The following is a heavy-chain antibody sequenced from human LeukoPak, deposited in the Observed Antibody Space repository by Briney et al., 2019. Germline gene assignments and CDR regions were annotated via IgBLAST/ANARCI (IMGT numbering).Heavy chain of an antibody. CDR2: ISGSGGST. D-gene: IGHD1-26*01. CDR3: AKDLSIVGALWLDY. Sequence: QPGGSLRLSCAASGFTLSSYAMSWVRQAPGKGLEWVSAISGSGGSTYYADSVKGRFTISRDNSKNTLYLQMNSLRAEDTAVYYCAKDLSIVGALWLDYWGQGTLVTVSS. J-gene: IGHJ4*02. CDR1: GFTLSSYA. V-gene: IGHV3-23*01.